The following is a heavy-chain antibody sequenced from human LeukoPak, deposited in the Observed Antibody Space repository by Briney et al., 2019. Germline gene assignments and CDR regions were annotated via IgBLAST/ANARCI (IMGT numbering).Heavy chain of an antibody. Sequence: GGSLRLSCAASGFTFSSYWMSWVRQAPGKGLEWVANIKQDGSEKYYVDSVKGRFTISRDNAKNSLYLQMNSLRAEDTAVYYCAREIRVPVRAGVVIYFDYWGQGTLVTVSS. J-gene: IGHJ4*02. V-gene: IGHV3-7*01. CDR2: IKQDGSEK. D-gene: IGHD3-3*01. CDR1: GFTFSSYW. CDR3: AREIRVPVRAGVVIYFDY.